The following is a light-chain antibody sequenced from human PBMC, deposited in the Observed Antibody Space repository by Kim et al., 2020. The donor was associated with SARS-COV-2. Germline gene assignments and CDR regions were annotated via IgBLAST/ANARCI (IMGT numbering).Light chain of an antibody. J-gene: IGKJ3*01. Sequence: AIQMTQSPSSLSASVGHRVTITCRASQGIGNDLSWYQQKPGKAPNLLIYAASSLQSGVPSRFSGSGSGTEFTLTINSLQPEDFATYYCLQDYNFPFTFGPGTKVDIK. CDR3: LQDYNFPFT. CDR1: QGIGND. V-gene: IGKV1-6*01. CDR2: AAS.